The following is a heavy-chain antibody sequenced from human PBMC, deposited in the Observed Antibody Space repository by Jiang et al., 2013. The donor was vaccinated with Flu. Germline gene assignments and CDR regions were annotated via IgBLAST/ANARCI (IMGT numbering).Heavy chain of an antibody. CDR2: ISYDGSNK. V-gene: IGHV3-30*04. CDR1: GFTFSSYA. J-gene: IGHJ4*02. Sequence: GGVVQPGRSLRLSCAASGFTFSSYAMHWVRQAPGKGLEWVAVISYDGSNKYYADSVKGRFTISRDNSKNTLYLQMNSLRAEDTAVYYCARDFRGDGRLPIAAAGTRSLDYWGQGTLVTVSS. D-gene: IGHD6-13*01. CDR3: ARDFRGDGRLPIAAAGTRSLDY.